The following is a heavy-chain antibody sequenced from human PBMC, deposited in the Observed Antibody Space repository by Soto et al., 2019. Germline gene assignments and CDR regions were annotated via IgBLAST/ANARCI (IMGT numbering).Heavy chain of an antibody. CDR3: ARGTTMVRGVIPVYYYGMDV. CDR2: ISSSGSTI. J-gene: IGHJ6*02. CDR1: GFTFSSYE. V-gene: IGHV3-48*03. Sequence: GGSLRLSCAASGFTFSSYEMNWVRQAPGKGLEWVSYISSSGSTIYYADSVKGRFTISRDNAKNSLYLQMNSLRAEDTAVYYCARGTTMVRGVIPVYYYGMDVWGQGTTVTVSS. D-gene: IGHD3-10*01.